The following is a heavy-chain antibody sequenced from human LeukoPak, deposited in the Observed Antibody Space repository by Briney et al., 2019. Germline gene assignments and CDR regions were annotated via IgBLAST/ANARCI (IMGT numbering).Heavy chain of an antibody. J-gene: IGHJ4*02. CDR1: GFTFSSYS. CDR3: AKSPTTYRDYFDY. CDR2: ISGSGGST. D-gene: IGHD1-1*01. Sequence: GGSLRLSCAASGFTFSSYSMNWVRQAPGKGLEWVSAISGSGGSTYYADSVKGRFTISRVNSKNTLYLQMNSLRAEDTAVYYCAKSPTTYRDYFDYWGQGTLVTVSS. V-gene: IGHV3-23*01.